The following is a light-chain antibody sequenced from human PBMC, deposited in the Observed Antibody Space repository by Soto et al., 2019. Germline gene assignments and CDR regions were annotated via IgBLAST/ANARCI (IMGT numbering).Light chain of an antibody. CDR3: QQSYTAPLT. J-gene: IGKJ4*01. CDR1: QSIITY. V-gene: IGKV1-39*01. CDR2: GTS. Sequence: DIQVTQSPSSLSASVGGRVTITCRSSQSIITYLNWYQQKPGRAPKLLIYGTSTLQSGVPSRFSGSGSGTDFTLTISSLQPEDFGIYYCQQSYTAPLTFGGGTKMDIK.